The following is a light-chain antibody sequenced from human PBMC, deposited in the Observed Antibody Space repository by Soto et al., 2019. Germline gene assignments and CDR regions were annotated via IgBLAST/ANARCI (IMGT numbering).Light chain of an antibody. CDR1: SSDVGTYNH. CDR3: SSYTTSSTVV. Sequence: QSALTQPASVSGSPGQSITISCTGTSSDVGTYNHVSWYQQHPGKAPKLMIYEVSDRPSWVSTRFSGSKSGNTASLTISGLQAEDESVYYCSSYTTSSTVVFGGGTKVTVL. V-gene: IGLV2-14*01. J-gene: IGLJ2*01. CDR2: EVS.